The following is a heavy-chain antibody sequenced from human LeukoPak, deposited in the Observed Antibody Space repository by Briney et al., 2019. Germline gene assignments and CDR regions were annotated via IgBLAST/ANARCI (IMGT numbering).Heavy chain of an antibody. CDR1: GFTFSSYA. CDR2: ISGSGGST. J-gene: IGHJ6*04. Sequence: GGSLRLSCAASGFTFSSYAMSWVRQAPGKGLEWVSAISGSGGSTYYADSVKGRFTISRDNSKNTLYLQMNSLRAEDTAVYYCAKDFIAAANYYYYGMDVWAKGPTVTVSS. CDR3: AKDFIAAANYYYYGMDV. V-gene: IGHV3-23*01. D-gene: IGHD6-13*01.